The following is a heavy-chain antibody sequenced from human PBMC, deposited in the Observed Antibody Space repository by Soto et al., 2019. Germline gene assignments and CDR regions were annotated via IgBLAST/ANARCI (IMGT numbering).Heavy chain of an antibody. J-gene: IGHJ5*02. CDR3: AREALGWFDP. Sequence: NPSETLSLTCTVSGGSISSSSYYWGWIRQPPGKGLEWIGIIYYSGNTYYNPSLKSRVTISRDNSKNTLYLQMNSLRAEDTAVYYCAREALGWFDPWGQGTLVTVSS. D-gene: IGHD7-27*01. V-gene: IGHV4-39*02. CDR2: IYYSGNT. CDR1: GGSISSSSYY.